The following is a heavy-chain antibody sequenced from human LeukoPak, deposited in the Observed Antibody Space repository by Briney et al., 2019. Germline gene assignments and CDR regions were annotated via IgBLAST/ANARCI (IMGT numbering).Heavy chain of an antibody. CDR3: ARVDGSGSYYNPGDY. Sequence: SVKVSCKASGGTFSSYAISWVRQAPGQGLEWMGRIIPIFGTANYAQKFQGRVTITTDESTSTAYMELSSLRSEDTAVYYCARVDGSGSYYNPGDYWGQGTLVTVSS. CDR1: GGTFSSYA. J-gene: IGHJ4*02. D-gene: IGHD3-10*01. CDR2: IIPIFGTA. V-gene: IGHV1-69*05.